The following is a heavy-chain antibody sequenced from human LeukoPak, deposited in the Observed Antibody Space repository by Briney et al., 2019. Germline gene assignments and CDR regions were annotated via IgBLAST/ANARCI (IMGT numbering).Heavy chain of an antibody. V-gene: IGHV3-23*01. CDR1: GFTFSDYA. CDR3: AKLWGRHVWSFDY. D-gene: IGHD3-16*01. J-gene: IGHJ4*02. Sequence: GGSLRLSCAASGFTFSDYAMSWVRQAPGKGLEWVSAIFKTGDTAHYADIVRGRFTISRDNSKNTLSLQMNSLRAEDTAIYYCAKLWGRHVWSFDYWGQGALVTVSS. CDR2: IFKTGDTA.